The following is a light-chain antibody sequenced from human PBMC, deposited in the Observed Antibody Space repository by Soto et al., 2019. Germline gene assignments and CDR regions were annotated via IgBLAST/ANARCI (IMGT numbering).Light chain of an antibody. J-gene: IGKJ1*01. Sequence: EVVLTQSPGSLSLSTGERATLSCRASQSVMSNYLSWYQQKPGQPPRLLLYGASSRATGIPDRFSGSGSGTDFTLTISRLEPEDFAVYYCQQFGASLTWTFGQGTKVDI. CDR1: QSVMSNY. CDR2: GAS. V-gene: IGKV3-20*01. CDR3: QQFGASLTWT.